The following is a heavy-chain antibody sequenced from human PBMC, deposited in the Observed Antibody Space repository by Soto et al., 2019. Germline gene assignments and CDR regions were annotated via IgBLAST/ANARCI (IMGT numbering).Heavy chain of an antibody. CDR2: ISYDGSNK. J-gene: IGHJ6*02. D-gene: IGHD6-19*01. Sequence: PGGSLRLSCAASGFTFSSYGMHWVRQAPGKGLEWVAVISYDGSNKYYADSVKGRFTISRDNSKNTLYLQMNSLGAEDTDVYYCEKERGSGWNYYYGMDVWGQGTTVPVSS. V-gene: IGHV3-30*18. CDR1: GFTFSSYG. CDR3: EKERGSGWNYYYGMDV.